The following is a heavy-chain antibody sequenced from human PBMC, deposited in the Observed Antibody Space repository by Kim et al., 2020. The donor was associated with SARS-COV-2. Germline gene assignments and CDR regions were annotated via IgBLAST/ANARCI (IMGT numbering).Heavy chain of an antibody. D-gene: IGHD2-21*01. V-gene: IGHV3-23*01. CDR2: ISGSGRST. CDR3: SRETLISVITVSDY. CDR1: GFTLSSYA. Sequence: GGSLRLSCAASGFTLSSYAMSWVRQAPGKGLEWVSGISGSGRSTWYADSVKGRFTISRDNSKNKQFLEMHSLRVDDAAVYFCSRETLISVITVSDYWGRG. J-gene: IGHJ4*02.